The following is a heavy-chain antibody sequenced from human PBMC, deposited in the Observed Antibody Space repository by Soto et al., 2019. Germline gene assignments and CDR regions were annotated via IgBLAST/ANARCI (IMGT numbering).Heavy chain of an antibody. J-gene: IGHJ4*02. V-gene: IGHV1-69*12. CDR3: ARDGDSGTYEY. CDR2: IVPIFGSR. CDR1: GDSFSSYA. D-gene: IGHD5-12*01. Sequence: QVLLVQSGAEVKKPGSSVKVSCKASGDSFSSYAMSWVRQAPGQGLEWMGGIVPIFGSRNYAQKLQGRVTITADESTSTVYMELTSLTYDDTAIYYCARDGDSGTYEYWGQGTLVTVSS.